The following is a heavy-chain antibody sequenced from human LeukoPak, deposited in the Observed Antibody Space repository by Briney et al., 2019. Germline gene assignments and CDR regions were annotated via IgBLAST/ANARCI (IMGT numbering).Heavy chain of an antibody. D-gene: IGHD2-15*01. CDR3: ASSRWWTGRSYYYYMDV. V-gene: IGHV1-8*01. Sequence: ASVKVSCKASGYTFTSYDINWVRQATGQGLEWMGWNNPNSGNTGYAQKFQGRVTMTRNNSISTAYMELSSLRSEDTAVYSCASSRWWTGRSYYYYMDVWGKGTTVTVSS. CDR2: NNPNSGNT. CDR1: GYTFTSYD. J-gene: IGHJ6*03.